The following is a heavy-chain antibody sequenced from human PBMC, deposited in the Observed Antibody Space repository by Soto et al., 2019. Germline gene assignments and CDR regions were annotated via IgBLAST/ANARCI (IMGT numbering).Heavy chain of an antibody. CDR1: GGSISSGGYY. Sequence: SETLSHTCTVSGGSISSGGYYWSWIRQHPGKGLEWIGYIYYSGSTYYNPSLKSRVTISVDTSKNQFSLKLSSVTAADTAVYYCARSIYLPYSSSFDWFDPWGQGTLVTVSS. D-gene: IGHD6-13*01. J-gene: IGHJ5*02. CDR2: IYYSGST. CDR3: ARSIYLPYSSSFDWFDP. V-gene: IGHV4-31*03.